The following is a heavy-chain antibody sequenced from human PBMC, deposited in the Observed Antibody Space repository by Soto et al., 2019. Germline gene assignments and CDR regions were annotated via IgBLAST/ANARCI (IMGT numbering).Heavy chain of an antibody. CDR2: INHSGST. D-gene: IGHD3-10*01. CDR1: GGSFSGYY. V-gene: IGHV4-34*01. CDR3: ARRPMVRGVDGPDYYYYGMDV. Sequence: QVQLQQWGAGLLKPSETLSLTCAVYGGSFSGYYWSWIRQPPGKGLEWIGEINHSGSTNYNPSLKSRVTISVDTSKNQFSPKLSSVTAADTAVYYCARRPMVRGVDGPDYYYYGMDVWGQGTTVTVSS. J-gene: IGHJ6*02.